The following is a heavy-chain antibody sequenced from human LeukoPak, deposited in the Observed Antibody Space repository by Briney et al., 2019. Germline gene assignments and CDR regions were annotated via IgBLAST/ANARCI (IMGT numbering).Heavy chain of an antibody. D-gene: IGHD5-18*01. V-gene: IGHV3-53*01. Sequence: PGGSLRLSCAASGFTVSSNYMSWVRQAPGKGLEWVSVIYSGGSTYYADSVKGRFTISRDNSKNTLYLQMNSLRAEDTAVYYCARAPDTAMVNDYWGQGTLVTVSS. CDR1: GFTVSSNY. CDR2: IYSGGST. J-gene: IGHJ4*02. CDR3: ARAPDTAMVNDY.